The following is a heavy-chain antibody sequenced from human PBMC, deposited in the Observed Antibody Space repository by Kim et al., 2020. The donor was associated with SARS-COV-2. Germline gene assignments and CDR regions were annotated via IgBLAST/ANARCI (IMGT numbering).Heavy chain of an antibody. V-gene: IGHV3-15*01. Sequence: APVKGRFTISRDDSKNTLYLQMNSLKTEDTAVYYCTTDLLYFDWLGDFDYWGQGTLVTVSS. D-gene: IGHD3-9*01. J-gene: IGHJ4*02. CDR3: TTDLLYFDWLGDFDY.